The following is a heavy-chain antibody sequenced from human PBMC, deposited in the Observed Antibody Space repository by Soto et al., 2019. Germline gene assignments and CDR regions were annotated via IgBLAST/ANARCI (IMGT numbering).Heavy chain of an antibody. CDR3: TTDLRYSSSYFDN. CDR2: IKSKTDGGTT. Sequence: GGSLRLSCAASGFTFSNAWMSWVRQAPGKGLEWVGRIKSKTDGGTTDYAAPVKGRFTISRDDSKNTLYLQMNSLKTEDTAGYYFTTDLRYSSSYFDNWGQGTLVTVSS. J-gene: IGHJ4*02. D-gene: IGHD6-13*01. CDR1: GFTFSNAW. V-gene: IGHV3-15*01.